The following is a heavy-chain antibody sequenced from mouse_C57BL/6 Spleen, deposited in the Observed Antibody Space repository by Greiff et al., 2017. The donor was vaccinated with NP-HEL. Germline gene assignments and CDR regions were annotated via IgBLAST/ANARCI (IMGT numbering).Heavy chain of an antibody. V-gene: IGHV1-52*01. Sequence: QVQLQQPGAELVRPGSSVKLSCKASGYTFTSYWMHWVKQRPIQGLEWIGNIDPSDSENHYNQKFKDKATLTVDKSSSTAYMQLSSLTSEDSAVYYCARTYGYDEEGFAYWGQGTLVTVSA. CDR1: GYTFTSYW. CDR2: IDPSDSEN. CDR3: ARTYGYDEEGFAY. J-gene: IGHJ3*01. D-gene: IGHD2-2*01.